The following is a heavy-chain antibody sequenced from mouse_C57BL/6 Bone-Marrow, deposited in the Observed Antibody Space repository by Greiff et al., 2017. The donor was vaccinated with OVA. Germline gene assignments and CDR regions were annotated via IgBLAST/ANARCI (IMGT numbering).Heavy chain of an antibody. J-gene: IGHJ4*01. CDR3: AKNPYGLYAMDY. Sequence: VKLQESGPGLVQPSQSLSITCTVSGFSLTSYGVHWVRQPPGKGLEWLGVIWSGGSTDYNAAFISRLSISKDNSKSQVFFKMNSLQADDTAIYYCAKNPYGLYAMDYWGQGTSVTVSS. CDR1: GFSLTSYG. D-gene: IGHD1-1*02. V-gene: IGHV2-4*01. CDR2: IWSGGST.